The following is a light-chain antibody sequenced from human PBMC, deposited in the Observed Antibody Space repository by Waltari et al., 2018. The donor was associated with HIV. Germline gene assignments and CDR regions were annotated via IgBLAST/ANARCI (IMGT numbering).Light chain of an antibody. CDR3: AAWDDSLSGSYV. J-gene: IGLJ1*01. V-gene: IGLV1-47*01. CDR1: SFNIGRNF. CDR2: RDN. Sequence: QSVLTQPPSASGTPGQRVIVSCSGSSFNIGRNFVSWYQQLPGTAPKVLIFRDNHGLSGVPDRFSGSKSGASASLAISGLRSEDEADYYCAAWDDSLSGSYVFGPGTKVTVL.